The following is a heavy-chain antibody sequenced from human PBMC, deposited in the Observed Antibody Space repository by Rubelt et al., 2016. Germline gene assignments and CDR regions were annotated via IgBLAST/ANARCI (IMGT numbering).Heavy chain of an antibody. V-gene: IGHV1-18*01. J-gene: IGHJ4*02. CDR2: ISAYNGNT. CDR3: ARVISGVEYSSSWHFDY. D-gene: IGHD6-13*01. CDR1: GYTFTSYG. Sequence: QVQLVQSGAEVKKPGASVKVSCKASGYTFTSYGISWVRQAPGQGLEWMGWISAYNGNTNYAQKLQGRVTKTTDTSTSTAYMELRSLRSDDTAGYYCARVISGVEYSSSWHFDYWGQGTLVTVSS.